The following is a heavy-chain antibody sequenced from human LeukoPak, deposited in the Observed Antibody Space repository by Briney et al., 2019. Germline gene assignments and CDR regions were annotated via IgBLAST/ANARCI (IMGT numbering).Heavy chain of an antibody. J-gene: IGHJ4*02. CDR2: ISSSSSYI. Sequence: PGGSLRLSCAASGFTFSSYSMNWVRQAPGKGLEWVSSISSSSSYIYYADSVKGRFTISRDNAKNSLYLQMNSLRAEDTAVYYCARDKFYDSSGYYYLSYWGQGTLVTVSS. CDR3: ARDKFYDSSGYYYLSY. D-gene: IGHD3-22*01. V-gene: IGHV3-21*01. CDR1: GFTFSSYS.